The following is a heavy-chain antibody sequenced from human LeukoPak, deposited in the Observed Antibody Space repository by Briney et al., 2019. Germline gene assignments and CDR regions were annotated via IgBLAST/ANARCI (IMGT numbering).Heavy chain of an antibody. CDR2: ISSSSSYI. CDR3: ARESTYYYDSSGYSRDY. D-gene: IGHD3-22*01. V-gene: IGHV3-21*01. CDR1: GFTFSSYS. Sequence: PGGSLRLSCAASGFTFSSYSMSRVRQAPGKGLEWVSSISSSSSYIYYADSVKGRFTISRDNAKNSLYLQMNSLRAEDTAVYYCARESTYYYDSSGYSRDYWGQGTLVTVSS. J-gene: IGHJ4*02.